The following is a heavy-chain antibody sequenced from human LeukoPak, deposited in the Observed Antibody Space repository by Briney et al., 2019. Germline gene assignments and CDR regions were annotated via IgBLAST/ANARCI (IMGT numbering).Heavy chain of an antibody. Sequence: SETLSLTCAVSGGSMSSGGYSWSWIRQPPGTGLEFIGYIYHSGTTYYHPSLKSRLTISVDRSENQLSLKLTSVTAADTAVYYCAKMSSWSNWFDPRGQGTLVTVSS. CDR2: IYHSGTT. D-gene: IGHD6-13*01. CDR3: AKMSSWSNWFDP. CDR1: GGSMSSGGYS. V-gene: IGHV4-30-2*01. J-gene: IGHJ5*02.